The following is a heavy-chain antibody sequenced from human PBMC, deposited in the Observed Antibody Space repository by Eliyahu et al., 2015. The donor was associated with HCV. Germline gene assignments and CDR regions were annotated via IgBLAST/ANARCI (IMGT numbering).Heavy chain of an antibody. Sequence: QLQLRGPGPGLVKPSETLSLTCTVSGGSISGSSYYWDWIRQHPGKGLEWIGSINFSGNTYYNPSLKSRVTISVDTSDNHFSLKMTAVTAADTAVYYCARRDSHHYQVFFGSSGEFWGQGTLVTVSP. D-gene: IGHD3-16*01. J-gene: IGHJ1*01. CDR1: GGSISGSSYY. V-gene: IGHV4-39*02. CDR3: ARRDSHHYQVFFGSSGEF. CDR2: INFSGNT.